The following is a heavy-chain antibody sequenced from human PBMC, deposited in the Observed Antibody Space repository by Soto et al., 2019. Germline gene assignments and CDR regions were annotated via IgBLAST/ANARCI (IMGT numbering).Heavy chain of an antibody. V-gene: IGHV4-30-2*01. Sequence: SETLSVTCAFSVGYISSGGYSWRWIRQPPGKGREWIGYIYHSGSTYYNPSLKSRVTISVDRSKNQFSLKLSSVTAADTAVYYCARGPGWFDPWGQGTLVTVSS. CDR2: IYHSGST. J-gene: IGHJ5*02. CDR1: VGYISSGGYS. CDR3: ARGPGWFDP.